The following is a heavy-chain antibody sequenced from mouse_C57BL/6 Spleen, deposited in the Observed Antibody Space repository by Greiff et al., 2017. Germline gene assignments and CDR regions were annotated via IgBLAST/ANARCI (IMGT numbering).Heavy chain of an antibody. CDR2: INPNNGGT. Sequence: EVKLVESGPELVKPGASVKMSCKASGYTFTDYNMHWVKQSHGKSLEWIGYINPNNGGTSYNQKFKGKATLTVNKSSSTAYMELRSLTSEDSAVYYCARELTGTYFDYWGQGTTLTVSS. J-gene: IGHJ2*01. D-gene: IGHD4-1*01. CDR1: GYTFTDYN. V-gene: IGHV1-22*01. CDR3: ARELTGTYFDY.